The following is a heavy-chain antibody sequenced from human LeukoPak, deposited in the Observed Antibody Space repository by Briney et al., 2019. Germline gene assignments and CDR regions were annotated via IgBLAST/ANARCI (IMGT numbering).Heavy chain of an antibody. CDR3: AGYSYGYGWFDP. J-gene: IGHJ5*02. CDR1: GGTFSSYA. D-gene: IGHD5-18*01. V-gene: IGHV1-69*13. CDR2: IIPIFGTA. Sequence: SVKVSCKASGGTFSSYAISWVRQAPGQGLEWMGGIIPIFGTANYAQKFQGRVTITADESTSTAYMELSSLRSEDTAVYYCAGYSYGYGWFDPWGQGTLVTVSS.